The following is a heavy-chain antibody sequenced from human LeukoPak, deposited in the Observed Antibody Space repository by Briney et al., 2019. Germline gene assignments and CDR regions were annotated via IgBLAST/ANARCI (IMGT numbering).Heavy chain of an antibody. V-gene: IGHV4-59*01. J-gene: IGHJ4*02. Sequence: RSSETLSLTCTVSGGSISSYYWSWIRQPPGKGLEWIGYIYYSGSTNYNPSLKSRVTISVDTSKNQFSLRVSSVTAADTAVYYCARGSPVKGGYLDRFDYWGQGTLVSVSS. CDR1: GGSISSYY. CDR3: ARGSPVKGGYLDRFDY. D-gene: IGHD3-22*01. CDR2: IYYSGST.